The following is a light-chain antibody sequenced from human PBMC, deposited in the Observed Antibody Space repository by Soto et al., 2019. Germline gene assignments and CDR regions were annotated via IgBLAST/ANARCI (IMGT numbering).Light chain of an antibody. CDR2: EVS. CDR3: NSYTTSDTWV. Sequence: QSALTQPASVSGSPGQSITISCTGTSSDTGANNHVSWYQQHPGKAPKLMIYEVSDRPSGVSNRFSGSKSGNTASLTISGLQAEDEADYYCNSYTTSDTWVFGGGTKLTVL. CDR1: SSDTGANNH. J-gene: IGLJ3*02. V-gene: IGLV2-14*01.